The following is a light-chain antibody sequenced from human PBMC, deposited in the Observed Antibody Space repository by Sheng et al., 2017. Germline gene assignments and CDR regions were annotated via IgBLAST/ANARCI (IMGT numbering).Light chain of an antibody. Sequence: QSALTQPASVSGSLGQSITISCTGASSDVGGYNYVSWYQQHPGKAPKLVVYDVAARPSGVSSRFSGSKSGNTASLTISGLQADDEADYYCCSFTTSKTYVFGTGTKVTVL. J-gene: IGLJ1*01. CDR3: CSFTTSKTYV. V-gene: IGLV2-14*03. CDR1: SSDVGGYNY. CDR2: DVA.